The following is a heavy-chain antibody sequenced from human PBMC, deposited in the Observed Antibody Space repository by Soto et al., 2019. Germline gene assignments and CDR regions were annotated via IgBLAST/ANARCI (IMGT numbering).Heavy chain of an antibody. CDR2: IYNNGRT. V-gene: IGHV4-59*12. CDR3: ARARFCTSTSCYHYFDF. Sequence: KTSETLSLTCTLSGGSISSSSWSWIRQPPGRGLEWIGYIYNNGRTDYNPSLKSRVTISVDTSKNHFSLKLSSVTPADTAVYYCARARFCTSTSCYHYFDFWGQGTLVTVSS. D-gene: IGHD2-2*01. J-gene: IGHJ4*02. CDR1: GGSISSSS.